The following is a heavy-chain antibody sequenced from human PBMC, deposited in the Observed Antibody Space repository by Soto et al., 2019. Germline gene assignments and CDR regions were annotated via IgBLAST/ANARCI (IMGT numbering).Heavy chain of an antibody. Sequence: ASVKVSCKVSGYTLTELSMHWVRQAPGKGLEWMGGFDPEDGETIYAQKFQGRVTMTEDTSTDTAYMELSSLRSEDTAVYYCVTENPITMVRAPYYYYYYGMDVWGQGTTVTVSS. J-gene: IGHJ6*02. CDR2: FDPEDGET. D-gene: IGHD3-10*01. CDR3: VTENPITMVRAPYYYYYYGMDV. V-gene: IGHV1-24*01. CDR1: GYTLTELS.